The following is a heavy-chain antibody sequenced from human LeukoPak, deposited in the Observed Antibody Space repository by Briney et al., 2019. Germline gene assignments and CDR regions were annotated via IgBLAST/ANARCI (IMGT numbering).Heavy chain of an antibody. D-gene: IGHD3-16*02. J-gene: IGHJ4*02. CDR2: ISSKAYGGTT. CDR3: TRDRYDYVWGSYLLDY. Sequence: GGSLRLSCTASGFTFGDYAMSWVRQAPGKGLEWVGFISSKAYGGTTEYAVSVKGRFTISRDDSQSKVYLQMNSLKTEDTAVYYCTRDRYDYVWGSYLLDYWGQGTMVTVSS. V-gene: IGHV3-49*04. CDR1: GFTFGDYA.